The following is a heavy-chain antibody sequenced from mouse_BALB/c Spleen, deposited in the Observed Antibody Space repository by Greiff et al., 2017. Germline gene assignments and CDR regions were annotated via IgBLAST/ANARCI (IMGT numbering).Heavy chain of an antibody. CDR1: GYTFTSYW. J-gene: IGHJ3*01. V-gene: IGHV1S81*02. D-gene: IGHD2-3*01. CDR2: INPSNGRT. CDR3: AIWRLYDGYF. Sequence: QVQLQQPGAELVKPGASVKLSCKASGYTFTSYWMHWVKQRPGQGLEWIGEINPSNGRTNYNEKFKSKATLTVDKSSSTAYMQLSSLTSEDSAVYYCAIWRLYDGYFWGQGTLVTVSA.